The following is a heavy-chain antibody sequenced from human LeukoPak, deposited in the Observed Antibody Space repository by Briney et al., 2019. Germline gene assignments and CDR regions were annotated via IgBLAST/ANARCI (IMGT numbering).Heavy chain of an antibody. J-gene: IGHJ4*02. CDR3: ASYYYGSGSYVDY. Sequence: GRSLRLSCAASGFTFSSYAMHWVRQAPGKGLEWVAVISYDGSNKYYADSVKGRFTISRDNSKNTLYLQMNSLRAEDTAVYYCASYYYGSGSYVDYWGQGTLVTVSS. V-gene: IGHV3-30-3*01. D-gene: IGHD3-10*01. CDR1: GFTFSSYA. CDR2: ISYDGSNK.